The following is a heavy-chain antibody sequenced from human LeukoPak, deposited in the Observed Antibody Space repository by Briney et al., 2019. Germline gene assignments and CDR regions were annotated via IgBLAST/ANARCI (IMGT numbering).Heavy chain of an antibody. CDR1: GFTSSSYA. CDR3: AKFAPMRALGPNPPSYYYYGMDV. J-gene: IGHJ6*02. V-gene: IGHV3-23*01. CDR2: ISGSGGST. D-gene: IGHD1-14*01. Sequence: PGGSLRLSCAASGFTSSSYAMSWVRQAPGKGLEWVSAISGSGGSTYYADSVKGRFTISRDNSKNTLYLQMNSLRAEDTAVYYCAKFAPMRALGPNPPSYYYYGMDVWGQGTTVTVSS.